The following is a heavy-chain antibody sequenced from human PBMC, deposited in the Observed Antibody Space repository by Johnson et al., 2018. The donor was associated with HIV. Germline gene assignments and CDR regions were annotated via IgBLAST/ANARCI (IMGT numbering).Heavy chain of an antibody. V-gene: IGHV3-30*04. CDR1: GFTSSSYA. D-gene: IGHD6-19*01. J-gene: IGHJ3*02. Sequence: EQLVESGGGVVQPGRSLRLSCAASGFTSSSYAMHWVRQALGKGLEWVAVISYDGSNKYYADSVKGRFTISRDNSKNTLYLQMNSLRAEDTAVYYCARDDSSGWYGLGAFDIWGQGTMVTVSS. CDR3: ARDDSSGWYGLGAFDI. CDR2: ISYDGSNK.